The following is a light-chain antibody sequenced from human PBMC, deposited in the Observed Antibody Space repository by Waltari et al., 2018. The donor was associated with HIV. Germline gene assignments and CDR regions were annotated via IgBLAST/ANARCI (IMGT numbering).Light chain of an antibody. CDR2: KVS. Sequence: VAMTQSPLSLSVTLGQPASISCNSSESFAYRDGYTYLNWFQQRPGQSPRRLFYKVSSRDSGVPDRFSGSGSGTEFTLKISRVEAEDVGIYYCMQGTHWPPFTFGPGTKVEIK. V-gene: IGKV2-30*01. CDR1: ESFAYRDGYTY. CDR3: MQGTHWPPFT. J-gene: IGKJ3*01.